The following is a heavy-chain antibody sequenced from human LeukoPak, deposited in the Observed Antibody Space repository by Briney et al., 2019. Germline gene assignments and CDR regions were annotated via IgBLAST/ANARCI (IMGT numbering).Heavy chain of an antibody. CDR2: MNPNSGNT. D-gene: IGHD2-15*01. J-gene: IGHJ5*02. CDR1: GYTFTSYD. V-gene: IGHV1-8*01. Sequence: ASVKVSCKASGYTFTSYDINWVRQATGQGLEWMGWMNPNSGNTGYAQKFQGRVTMTRNTSISTAYMELSSLRSEDTAVYYCARSRYCSGGGCQRGWFDPWGQGTLVTVSS. CDR3: ARSRYCSGGGCQRGWFDP.